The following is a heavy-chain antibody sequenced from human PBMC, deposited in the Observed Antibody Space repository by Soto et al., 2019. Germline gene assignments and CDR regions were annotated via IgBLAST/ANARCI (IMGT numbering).Heavy chain of an antibody. CDR3: ARSDYYGSGSLSH. V-gene: IGHV4-59*01. CDR2: IYYSGST. Sequence: SETLSLTCTVSGGSISSYYWSWIRQPPGKGLEWIGYIYYSGSTNYNPSLKSRVTISVDTSKNQFSLKLSSVTAADTAVYYCARSDYYGSGSLSHWGQGTLVTVSS. CDR1: GGSISSYY. D-gene: IGHD3-10*01. J-gene: IGHJ4*02.